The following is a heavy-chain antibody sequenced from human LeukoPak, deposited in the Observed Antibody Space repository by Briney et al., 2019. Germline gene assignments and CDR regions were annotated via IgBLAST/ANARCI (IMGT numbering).Heavy chain of an antibody. CDR1: GFTFSIYW. J-gene: IGHJ4*02. D-gene: IGHD1-1*01. Sequence: GGSLRLSCAASGFTFSIYWSWVRQAPGKGLEWVANIKQDGSEKYYVDSVKGRFTISGDNAKNSLYLKMNSLRAEDMAVYYCARGDDNLAYDYWGQGTLVTVSS. V-gene: IGHV3-7*05. CDR2: IKQDGSEK. CDR3: ARGDDNLAYDY.